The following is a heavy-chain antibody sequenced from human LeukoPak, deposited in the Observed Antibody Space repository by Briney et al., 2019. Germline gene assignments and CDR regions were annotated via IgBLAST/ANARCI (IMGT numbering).Heavy chain of an antibody. CDR2: IYPGDSNT. J-gene: IGHJ5*02. D-gene: IGHD3-16*01. Sequence: GESLKISCKGSGYSFTSYWIAWVRQMPGKGLELMGIIYPGDSNTKYSPSFQGQVTISVDKSISTAYLQWSSLKVSDTAIYYCAIFDFLFGEIDNWFDPWGQGTQVTVSS. V-gene: IGHV5-51*01. CDR3: AIFDFLFGEIDNWFDP. CDR1: GYSFTSYW.